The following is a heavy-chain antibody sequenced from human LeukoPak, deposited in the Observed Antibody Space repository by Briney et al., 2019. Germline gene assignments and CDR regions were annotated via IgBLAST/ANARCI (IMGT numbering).Heavy chain of an antibody. CDR2: INQSGST. V-gene: IGHV4-34*01. D-gene: IGHD3-22*01. Sequence: SETLSLTCAVYGGSFSGYYWSWIRQPPGKGLEWIGEINQSGSTNYNPSLKSRVTISVDASKNQFSLKLSSVTAADTAVYYCARGGRYYDSSGYYYRWGYFDYWGQGTLVTVSS. CDR3: ARGGRYYDSSGYYYRWGYFDY. CDR1: GGSFSGYY. J-gene: IGHJ4*02.